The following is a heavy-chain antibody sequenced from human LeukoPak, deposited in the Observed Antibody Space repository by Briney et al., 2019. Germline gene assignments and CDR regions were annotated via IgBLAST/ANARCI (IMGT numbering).Heavy chain of an antibody. CDR1: GGSISSSY. CDR2: IYTSGST. Sequence: SETLSLTCTVSGGSISSSYWSWLRQPAGKGLEWIGRIYTSGSTNYNPSLKSRVTMSVDTSKNRFSLKLSSVTAADTAVYYCAREASTSPYYYYYYYMDVWGKGTTVTVSS. CDR3: AREASTSPYYYYYYYMDV. V-gene: IGHV4-4*07. D-gene: IGHD2-2*01. J-gene: IGHJ6*03.